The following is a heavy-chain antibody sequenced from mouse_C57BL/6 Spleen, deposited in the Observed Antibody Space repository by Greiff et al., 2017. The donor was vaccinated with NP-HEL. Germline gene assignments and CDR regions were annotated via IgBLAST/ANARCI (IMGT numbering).Heavy chain of an antibody. V-gene: IGHV10-3*01. CDR1: GFTFNTYA. CDR3: VREGDYYGSSLAFDY. J-gene: IGHJ2*01. D-gene: IGHD1-1*01. CDR2: IRSKSSNYAT. Sequence: EVQRVESGGGLVQPKGSLKLSCAASGFTFNTYAMHWVRQAPGKGLEWVARIRSKSSNYATYYADSVKDRFTISRDDSQSMLYLQMNNLKTEDTAMYYCVREGDYYGSSLAFDYWGQGTTLTVSS.